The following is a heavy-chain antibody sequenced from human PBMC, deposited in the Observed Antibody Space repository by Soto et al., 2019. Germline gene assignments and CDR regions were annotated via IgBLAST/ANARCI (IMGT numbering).Heavy chain of an antibody. CDR3: ARVVRCTRSGCYYLAMDV. V-gene: IGHV4-61*01. D-gene: IGHD2-15*01. Sequence: SETLSLTGTVSGESVSSGFYYWNWIRQAPGKGLEWIGSILSSGRSNYNPSLKSRVSMSVDTSKNQFSLRLTSVGAADSAIYYCARVVRCTRSGCYYLAMDVWGQGTTVTVSS. CDR1: GESVSSGFYY. CDR2: ILSSGRS. J-gene: IGHJ6*02.